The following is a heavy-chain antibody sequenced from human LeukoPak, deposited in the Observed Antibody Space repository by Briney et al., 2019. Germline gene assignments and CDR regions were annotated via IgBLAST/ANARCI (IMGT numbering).Heavy chain of an antibody. D-gene: IGHD5-24*01. CDR2: IKPDGSEK. CDR1: GFTFSTYW. Sequence: GESLRLSCAASGFTFSTYWMTWVPQAPGKGLEWVSNIKPDGSEKSYVDSVKGRFTISRDNAKNSLYLQMNSLRAEDTAVYYCARGQMAGYWGQGTLVTVSS. J-gene: IGHJ4*02. V-gene: IGHV3-7*05. CDR3: ARGQMAGY.